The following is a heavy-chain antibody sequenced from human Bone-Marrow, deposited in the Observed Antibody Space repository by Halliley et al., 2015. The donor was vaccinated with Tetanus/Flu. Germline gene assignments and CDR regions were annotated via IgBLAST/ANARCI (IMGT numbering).Heavy chain of an antibody. V-gene: IGHV3-21*01. D-gene: IGHD4-4*01. Sequence: SLRLSCAASGFTFSSYSMNWVRQAPGKGLEWVSSMSSSTRNIYYADSLKGRFTISRDNAKNSLYPQINSLRAEDTAVYYCARSPYSGNFRLDAFDIWGQGTLVTVSS. CDR1: GFTFSSYS. CDR3: ARSPYSGNFRLDAFDI. CDR2: MSSSTRNI. J-gene: IGHJ3*02.